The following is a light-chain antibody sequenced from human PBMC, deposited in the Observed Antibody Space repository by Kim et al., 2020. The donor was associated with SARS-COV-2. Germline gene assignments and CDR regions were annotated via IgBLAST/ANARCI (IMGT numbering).Light chain of an antibody. CDR1: ENIGTC. CDR3: QHYSRFPYT. V-gene: IGKV1-5*03. J-gene: IGKJ2*01. Sequence: SASVGDRVTITCRDSENIGTCLAWYQQKPGRAPSLLSYLASTLESGVPSRFSGTGSGTEFSLSITSLQPDDFATYYCQHYSRFPYTFGQGTKLEI. CDR2: LAS.